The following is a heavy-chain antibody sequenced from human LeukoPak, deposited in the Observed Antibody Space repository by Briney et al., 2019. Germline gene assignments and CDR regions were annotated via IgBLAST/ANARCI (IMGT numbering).Heavy chain of an antibody. D-gene: IGHD6-13*01. CDR1: GFTFSSYS. J-gene: IGHJ4*02. V-gene: IGHV3-48*01. CDR2: ISSSSSTI. Sequence: GGSLRLSCAASGFTFSSYSMNWVRQAPGKGLEWVSYISSSSSTIYYADSVKGRFTISRDNAKNSLYLQMNSLRAEDTAVYCCARDGSGAAADNSRYYFDYWGQGTLVTVSS. CDR3: ARDGSGAAADNSRYYFDY.